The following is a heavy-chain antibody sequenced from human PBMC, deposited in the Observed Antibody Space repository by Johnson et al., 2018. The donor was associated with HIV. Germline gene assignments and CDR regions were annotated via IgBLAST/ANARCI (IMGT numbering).Heavy chain of an antibody. CDR2: IKQDGSEK. CDR3: AGEGFVVLPAAMRLFAFDI. V-gene: IGHV3-7*01. J-gene: IGHJ3*02. CDR1: GFTFSSYW. D-gene: IGHD2-2*01. Sequence: VQLVESGGGLVQPGGSLRLSCAASGFTFSSYWMSWVRQAPGKGLEWVANIKQDGSEKYYVDSVKGRFTISRDNAKNSLYLQMNSLRAADTAVYYCAGEGFVVLPAAMRLFAFDIWGQGTMVTVSS.